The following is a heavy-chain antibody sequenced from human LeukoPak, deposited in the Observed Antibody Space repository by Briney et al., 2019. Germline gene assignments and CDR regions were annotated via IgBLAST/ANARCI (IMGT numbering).Heavy chain of an antibody. D-gene: IGHD1-1*01. J-gene: IGHJ4*02. Sequence: PSETLSLTCAVYGGSFSGYYWSWIRQPPGKGLEWIGEINHSGSTNYNPSLKSRVTISVDTSKNQFSLKLSSVTAADTAMYYCATTRWTSERGGFDYWGQGTLVTVSS. CDR1: GGSFSGYY. CDR2: INHSGST. V-gene: IGHV4-34*01. CDR3: ATTRWTSERGGFDY.